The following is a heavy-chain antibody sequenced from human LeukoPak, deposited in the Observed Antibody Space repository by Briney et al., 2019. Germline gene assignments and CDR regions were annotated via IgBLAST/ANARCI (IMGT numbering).Heavy chain of an antibody. Sequence: GGSLRLSCAASEFTFSSFAMHWVRQAPGKGLEWVALISYDGSNKYYADSAKGRFTISRDNSKNTLYLQMNSLRTEDTAVYYCASDPTDYWGQGTLVTVSS. J-gene: IGHJ4*02. CDR1: EFTFSSFA. CDR3: ASDPTDY. V-gene: IGHV3-30*04. CDR2: ISYDGSNK.